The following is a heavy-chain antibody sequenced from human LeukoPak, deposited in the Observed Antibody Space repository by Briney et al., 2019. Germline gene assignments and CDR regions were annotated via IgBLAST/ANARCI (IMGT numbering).Heavy chain of an antibody. CDR1: GGSISSSSYY. J-gene: IGHJ4*02. D-gene: IGHD3-3*01. CDR2: IYYSGST. V-gene: IGHV4-39*01. Sequence: PSETLSLTCTVSGGSISSSSYYWGWIRQPPGKGLEWIGSIYYSGSTYYNPSLKSRVTISVDTSKNQFSLKLSSVTAADTAVYYCGSSDFWSGYFSTDYWGQGTLVTVSS. CDR3: GSSDFWSGYFSTDY.